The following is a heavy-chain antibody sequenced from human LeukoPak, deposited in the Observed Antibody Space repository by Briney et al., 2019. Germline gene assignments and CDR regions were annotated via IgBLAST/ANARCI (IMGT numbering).Heavy chain of an antibody. CDR3: ARGRSIAARQGWFDP. V-gene: IGHV1-8*03. Sequence: GASVKVSCKASGYTFTSYDINWVRQATGQGLEWMGWMNPNSGNTGYAQKFQGRVTITRNTSISTAYMELSSLRSEDTAVYYCARGRSIAARQGWFDPWGQGTLVTVSS. CDR1: GYTFTSYD. CDR2: MNPNSGNT. D-gene: IGHD6-6*01. J-gene: IGHJ5*02.